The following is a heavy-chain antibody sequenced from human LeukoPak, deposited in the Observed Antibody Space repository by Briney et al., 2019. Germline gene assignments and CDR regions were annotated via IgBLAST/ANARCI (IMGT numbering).Heavy chain of an antibody. V-gene: IGHV3-23*01. CDR1: GFTFSSYA. CDR2: ISGSGGTT. Sequence: GGSLRLSCAASGFTFSSYAMSWVRQAPGKGLDWVSAISGSGGTTYYADSVKGRFTISRDSSKNTPYLQMHSLRAEDTAVYFCAKGFGRAAAGNPFDYWGQGTLVTVSS. J-gene: IGHJ4*02. D-gene: IGHD6-13*01. CDR3: AKGFGRAAAGNPFDY.